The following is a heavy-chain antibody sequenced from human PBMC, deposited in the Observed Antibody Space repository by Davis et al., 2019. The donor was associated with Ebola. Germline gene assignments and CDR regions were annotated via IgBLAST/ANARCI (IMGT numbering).Heavy chain of an antibody. CDR1: GYTLTDYQ. D-gene: IGHD5-24*01. V-gene: IGHV1-2*02. J-gene: IGHJ4*02. CDR3: ARGRAGYNFYFDY. Sequence: ASVKVSCKASGYTLTDYQMHWVRQAPGQGLEWMGGINPISGDTNYAEIFQGRVTMTRDTSLSTVYMELTSLRSDDTAVYFCARGRAGYNFYFDYWGQGTLVTVSS. CDR2: INPISGDT.